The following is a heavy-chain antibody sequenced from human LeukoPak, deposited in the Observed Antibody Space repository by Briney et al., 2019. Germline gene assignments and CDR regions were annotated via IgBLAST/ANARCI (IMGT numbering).Heavy chain of an antibody. CDR3: AKVVYDSSGYYYYYYYYGMDV. CDR2: ISGSGGST. Sequence: GGSLRLSCAASGFTFSSYAMSWVRQAPGKGLEWVSAISGSGGSTYYADSVKGRFTISSDNSKNTLYLQMNSLRAEDTAVYYCAKVVYDSSGYYYYYYYYGMDVWGQGTTVTVSS. CDR1: GFTFSSYA. J-gene: IGHJ6*02. D-gene: IGHD3-22*01. V-gene: IGHV3-23*01.